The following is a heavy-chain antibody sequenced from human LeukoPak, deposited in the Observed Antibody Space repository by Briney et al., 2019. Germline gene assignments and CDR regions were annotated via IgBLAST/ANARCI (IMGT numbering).Heavy chain of an antibody. CDR3: ANVGYSSGWYSGMDV. Sequence: PGGSLRLSCAASGFTFSSYAMSWVRQAPGKGLEWVSAISGSGGSTYYADSVKGRFTISRDNSKNTLYLQMNSLRAEDTAVYYCANVGYSSGWYSGMDVWGQGTTVTVSS. V-gene: IGHV3-23*01. J-gene: IGHJ6*02. D-gene: IGHD6-19*01. CDR1: GFTFSSYA. CDR2: ISGSGGST.